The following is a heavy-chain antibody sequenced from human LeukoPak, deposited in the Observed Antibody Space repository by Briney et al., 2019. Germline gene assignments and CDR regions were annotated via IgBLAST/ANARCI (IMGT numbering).Heavy chain of an antibody. CDR2: ISGSGGST. J-gene: IGHJ4*02. Sequence: GGSLRLSCAASGFTFSPYGMGWVRQAPGKGLEWVSVISGSGGSTYYADSVKGRFTISRDNSKNTLYLRMNSLRAEDTAVYYCAKGPIAVALSHFDYWGQGTLVTVSS. CDR1: GFTFSPYG. D-gene: IGHD6-19*01. V-gene: IGHV3-23*01. CDR3: AKGPIAVALSHFDY.